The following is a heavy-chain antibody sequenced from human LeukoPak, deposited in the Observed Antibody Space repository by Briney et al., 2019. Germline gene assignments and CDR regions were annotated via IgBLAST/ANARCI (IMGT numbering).Heavy chain of an antibody. CDR3: ARWGGGLDY. Sequence: GGSLRLSCAASGFIFDDYGMNWVRQVPGKGLEWVSGVNWDGGSEGYADSVKGRFTISRDNAENSLFLQMKRLKTEDTALYYCARWGGGLDYWGQGTLVTVSS. V-gene: IGHV3-20*04. D-gene: IGHD3-16*01. J-gene: IGHJ4*02. CDR2: VNWDGGSE. CDR1: GFIFDDYG.